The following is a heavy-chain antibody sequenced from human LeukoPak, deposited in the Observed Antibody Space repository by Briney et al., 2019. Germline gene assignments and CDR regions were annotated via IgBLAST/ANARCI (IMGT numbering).Heavy chain of an antibody. J-gene: IGHJ4*02. Sequence: ASVKVSCKASGYTFIGYYIHWVRQAPGQGLEWMGWISAYNGNTNYAQKLQGRVTMTTDTSTSTAYMELSRLRSDDTAVYYCARFPRPQLWLPYPRSARYYFDYWGQGTLVTVSS. V-gene: IGHV1-18*04. D-gene: IGHD5-18*01. CDR2: ISAYNGNT. CDR3: ARFPRPQLWLPYPRSARYYFDY. CDR1: GYTFIGYY.